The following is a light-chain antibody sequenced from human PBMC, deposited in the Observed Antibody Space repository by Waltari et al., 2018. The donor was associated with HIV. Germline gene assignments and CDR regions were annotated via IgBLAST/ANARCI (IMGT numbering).Light chain of an antibody. Sequence: QSVLTQPPSVSAAAGQKVTISCSGSSSNIGTNSVAWYQQVPGIAPKLLIYGKSSRFQGISDRFSGSQSGTSATLGISGLQTGDEADYYCAAWDNKLSGAVFGGGTKLTVL. V-gene: IGLV1-51*01. CDR1: SSNIGTNS. CDR3: AAWDNKLSGAV. J-gene: IGLJ2*01. CDR2: GKS.